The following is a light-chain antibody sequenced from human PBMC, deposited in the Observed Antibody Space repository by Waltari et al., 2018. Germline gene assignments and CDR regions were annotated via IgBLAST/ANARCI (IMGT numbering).Light chain of an antibody. CDR1: QSVSRA. J-gene: IGKJ1*01. CDR3: QHYVRLPVT. Sequence: EIVLTQSPGTLSLSPGESATLSCRASQSVSRALAWYQQKPGQAPRLLIYGASNRATGIPDRFSGSGSGTDFSLTIRRLEPEDFAVYYCQHYVRLPVTFGQGTKVEIK. CDR2: GAS. V-gene: IGKV3-20*01.